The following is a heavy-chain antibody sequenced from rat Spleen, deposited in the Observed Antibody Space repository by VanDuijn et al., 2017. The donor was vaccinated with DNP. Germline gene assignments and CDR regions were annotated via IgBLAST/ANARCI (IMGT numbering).Heavy chain of an antibody. J-gene: IGHJ4*01. D-gene: IGHD1-2*01. CDR3: ARGGSSYTPYAMDA. V-gene: IGHV5-22*01. CDR2: ISYEGSST. Sequence: EVQLVESGGGLVQPGRSLKLSCAASGFTFSDYYMAWVRQAPKKGLEWVASISYEGSSTYYGDSVKGRFTISRDNAKSTLYLQMNSLRSEDTATYYCARGGSSYTPYAMDAWGQGTSVTVSS. CDR1: GFTFSDYY.